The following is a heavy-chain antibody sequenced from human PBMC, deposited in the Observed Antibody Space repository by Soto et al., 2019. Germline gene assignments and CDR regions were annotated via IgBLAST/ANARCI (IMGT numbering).Heavy chain of an antibody. Sequence: SVKVSCKASGGTFSSYAISWVRQAPGQGLEWMGGIIPIFGTANYAQKFQGRVMITADESTSTAYMELSSLRSEDTAVYYCARDPIIAAAGPGGWFDPWGQGTLVTVSS. D-gene: IGHD6-13*01. V-gene: IGHV1-69*13. CDR2: IIPIFGTA. CDR3: ARDPIIAAAGPGGWFDP. J-gene: IGHJ5*02. CDR1: GGTFSSYA.